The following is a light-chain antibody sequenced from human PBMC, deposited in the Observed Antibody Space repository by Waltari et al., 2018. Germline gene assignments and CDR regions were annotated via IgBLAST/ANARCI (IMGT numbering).Light chain of an antibody. CDR2: YDN. CDR3: QVWDANTDPGV. Sequence: SYVLTQPPSVSVAPGETARITGGGNNIESKSVQWYRQRPGQAPVVVISYDNDRAAGIPERFSGSNSGNTATLTISRVEAGDEADYYCQVWDANTDPGVFGTGTEVTVL. J-gene: IGLJ1*01. CDR1: NIESKS. V-gene: IGLV3-21*01.